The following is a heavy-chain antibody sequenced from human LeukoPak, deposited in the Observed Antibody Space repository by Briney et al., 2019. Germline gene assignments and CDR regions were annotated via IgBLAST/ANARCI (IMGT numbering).Heavy chain of an antibody. J-gene: IGHJ6*02. CDR2: IIPIFGTA. CDR1: GGTFTSYA. D-gene: IGHD5-12*01. Sequence: SVKVSCKASGGTFTSYAISWVRQAPGQGLEWMGGIIPIFGTANYAQKFQGRVTITADESTSTAYMELSSLRSEDTAVYYCASPPTTRYYYYGMDVWGQGTTVTVSS. V-gene: IGHV1-69*13. CDR3: ASPPTTRYYYYGMDV.